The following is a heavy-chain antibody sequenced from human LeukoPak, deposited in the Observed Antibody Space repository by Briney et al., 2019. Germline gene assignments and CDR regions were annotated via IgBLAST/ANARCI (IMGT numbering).Heavy chain of an antibody. J-gene: IGHJ4*02. CDR3: ARGGAVAGTFPFDY. CDR2: INHSGSA. D-gene: IGHD6-19*01. Sequence: SETLSLTCAVYGGSFSGYYWSWIRQPPGKGLEWIGEINHSGSANYNPSLKSRVTISVDTSKNQFSLKLSSVTAADTAVYYCARGGAVAGTFPFDYWGQGTLVAVSS. CDR1: GGSFSGYY. V-gene: IGHV4-34*01.